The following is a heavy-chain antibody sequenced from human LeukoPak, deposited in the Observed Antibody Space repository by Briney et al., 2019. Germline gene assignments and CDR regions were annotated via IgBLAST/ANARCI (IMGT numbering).Heavy chain of an antibody. CDR3: ARGSTIFGVVIGY. D-gene: IGHD3-3*01. J-gene: IGHJ4*02. Sequence: ASVKVPCKASGYTFTGYYMHWVRQAPGQGLEWMGWINPNSGGTNYAQKFQGRVTMTRDTSISTAYMELSRLRSDDTAVYYCARGSTIFGVVIGYWGQGTLVTVSS. V-gene: IGHV1-2*02. CDR1: GYTFTGYY. CDR2: INPNSGGT.